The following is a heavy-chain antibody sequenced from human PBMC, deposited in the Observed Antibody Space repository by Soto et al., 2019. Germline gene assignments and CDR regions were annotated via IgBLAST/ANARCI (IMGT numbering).Heavy chain of an antibody. D-gene: IGHD3-10*01. CDR2: IYSTGST. CDR3: AREKGYYYPGLDV. Sequence: PSETLSLTCSVSGGSISGHYWTWIRQPAGKGLEWIGRIYSTGSTNYNPSFESRVTMSVDTSKNRASLILTSVTAADTAVYYCAREKGYYYPGLDVWGQGTTVTVSS. J-gene: IGHJ6*02. CDR1: GGSISGHY. V-gene: IGHV4-4*07.